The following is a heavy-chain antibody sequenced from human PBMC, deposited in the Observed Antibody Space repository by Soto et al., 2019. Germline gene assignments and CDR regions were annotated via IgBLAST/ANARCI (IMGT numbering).Heavy chain of an antibody. Sequence: KPSETLSLTCAVSGGSISSGGYSWSWIRQPPGKGLEWIGYIYHSGSTYYSPSLKSRVTISVDRSKNQFSLKLSSVTAADTAVYYCAGGIAARPLGYWGQGTLVTVSS. CDR1: GGSISSGGYS. V-gene: IGHV4-30-2*01. D-gene: IGHD6-6*01. CDR2: IYHSGST. J-gene: IGHJ4*02. CDR3: AGGIAARPLGY.